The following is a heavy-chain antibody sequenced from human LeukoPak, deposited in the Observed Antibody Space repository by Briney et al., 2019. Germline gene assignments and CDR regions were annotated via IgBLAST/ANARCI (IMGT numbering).Heavy chain of an antibody. D-gene: IGHD4-17*01. J-gene: IGHJ6*03. V-gene: IGHV3-23*01. Sequence: PGGSLRLSCAASGFTFSSYAMSWVRPAPGKGLAWVSAISGSGGSTYYADSVKGRFTISRDNSKNTLYLQMNSLRAEDRAVYYCAKGGDYVSGYYNYMDVWGKGTTVTVSS. CDR2: ISGSGGST. CDR1: GFTFSSYA. CDR3: AKGGDYVSGYYNYMDV.